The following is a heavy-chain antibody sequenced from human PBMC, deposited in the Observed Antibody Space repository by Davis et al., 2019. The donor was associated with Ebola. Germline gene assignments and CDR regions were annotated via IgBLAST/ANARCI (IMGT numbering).Heavy chain of an antibody. V-gene: IGHV5-51*01. CDR3: ARPRQWLVSEAFDI. Sequence: GGSLRLSCQVSGYSFTSYWIAWVRQMPGKGLEWMGIIYPDDSDTTYSPSFQGQVSISVDKSISTAYLQWRSLTASDSAMYYCARPRQWLVSEAFDIWGQGTMVTVSS. J-gene: IGHJ3*02. CDR2: IYPDDSDT. CDR1: GYSFTSYW. D-gene: IGHD6-19*01.